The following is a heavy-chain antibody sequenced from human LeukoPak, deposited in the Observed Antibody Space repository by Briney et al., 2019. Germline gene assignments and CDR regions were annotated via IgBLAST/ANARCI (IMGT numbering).Heavy chain of an antibody. D-gene: IGHD6-6*01. CDR3: ARLTPQGGSSSSHPGY. V-gene: IGHV4-39*01. J-gene: IGHJ4*02. CDR1: GGSISSSSYY. Sequence: SETLSLTCTVSGGSISSSSYYWGWIRQPPGKGLEWIGSIYYSGSTYYNPSLKSRVTISVDTSKNQFSLKLSSVTAADTAVYYCARLTPQGGSSSSHPGYWGQGTLVTVSS. CDR2: IYYSGST.